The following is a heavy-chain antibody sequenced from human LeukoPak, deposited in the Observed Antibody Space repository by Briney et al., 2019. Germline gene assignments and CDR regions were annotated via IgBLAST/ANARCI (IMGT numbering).Heavy chain of an antibody. CDR1: GGSISSGGYS. J-gene: IGHJ5*02. CDR2: IYYSGST. CDR3: AREAHSNWFDP. Sequence: SETLSLTCTVSGGSISSGGYSWSWIRQPPGKGLEWIGYIYYSGSTYYNPSLKSRVTISVDTSKNQFSLKLSSVTAADTAVYYCAREAHSNWFDPWGQGTLVTVSS. V-gene: IGHV4-30-4*07.